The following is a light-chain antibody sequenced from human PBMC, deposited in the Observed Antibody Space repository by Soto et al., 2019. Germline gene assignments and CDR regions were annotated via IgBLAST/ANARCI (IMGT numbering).Light chain of an antibody. CDR2: AAS. CDR1: QGISSW. CDR3: QQSYSTPIT. V-gene: IGKV1-12*01. Sequence: DIQMTQSPSSVSASVGDRVTVTCRASQGISSWLAWYQKKPGNAPKVLIYAASNLQTGVPSRFSGSGSGTDFTLTINSLQPEDFATYSCQQSYSTPITFGQGTRLEIK. J-gene: IGKJ5*01.